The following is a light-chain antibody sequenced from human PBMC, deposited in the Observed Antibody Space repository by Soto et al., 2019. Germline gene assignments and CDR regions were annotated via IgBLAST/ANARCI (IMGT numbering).Light chain of an antibody. Sequence: EIVLTQSPGTLSLSPGERATLSCRASQSVSSSYLAWYQQKPGQAPRLLIYGASSRATGIPDRFSGSGSRTDFTLTISRLEPEDFAVYYCQQYGSSCRAFGGGTKVEIK. CDR2: GAS. V-gene: IGKV3-20*01. J-gene: IGKJ4*01. CDR3: QQYGSSCRA. CDR1: QSVSSSY.